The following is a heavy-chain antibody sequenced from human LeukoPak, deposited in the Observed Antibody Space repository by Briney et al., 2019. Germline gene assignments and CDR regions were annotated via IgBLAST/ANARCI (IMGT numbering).Heavy chain of an antibody. CDR3: AGSGYSSGWTGGFDY. J-gene: IGHJ4*02. CDR2: IYSGGNT. CDR1: GFTVSSPY. Sequence: GGSLRLSCAASGFTVSSPYMSWIRQAPGRGLEWVSVIYSGGNTYYAESVKGRFTISRDNSKNTLYLQMNSLRPEDTAVYYCAGSGYSSGWTGGFDYWGQGTLVTVSS. D-gene: IGHD6-19*01. V-gene: IGHV3-53*01.